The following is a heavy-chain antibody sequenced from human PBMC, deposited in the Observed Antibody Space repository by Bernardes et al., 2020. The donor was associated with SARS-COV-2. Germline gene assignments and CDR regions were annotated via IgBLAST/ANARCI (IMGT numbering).Heavy chain of an antibody. V-gene: IGHV4-39*01. Sequence: SETLSLTCSVSGDSIRTSDYYWGWIRRPPGKGLEWIGSRYRDGSTYHDPSLKSRVTISADTAKNQFSLKLTSVTSTDTAVYFCARHVYSYDITGGMDVWGQGTTVTVSS. CDR2: RYRDGST. CDR1: GDSIRTSDYY. D-gene: IGHD3-9*01. J-gene: IGHJ6*02. CDR3: ARHVYSYDITGGMDV.